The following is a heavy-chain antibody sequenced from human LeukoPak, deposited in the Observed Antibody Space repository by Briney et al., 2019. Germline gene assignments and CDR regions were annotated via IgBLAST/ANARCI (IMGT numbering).Heavy chain of an antibody. J-gene: IGHJ3*02. CDR1: GYSFTSHW. CDR2: IYPGDSDT. Sequence: GESLKVSCKGSGYSFTSHWIGWVRQMPGKGLEWMGIIYPGDSDTRYSPSFQGQVTISADKSISTAYLQWSSLKASDTAMYYCARLGRGYSSSWYSWGGAFDIWGQGTMVTVSS. V-gene: IGHV5-51*01. D-gene: IGHD6-13*01. CDR3: ARLGRGYSSSWYSWGGAFDI.